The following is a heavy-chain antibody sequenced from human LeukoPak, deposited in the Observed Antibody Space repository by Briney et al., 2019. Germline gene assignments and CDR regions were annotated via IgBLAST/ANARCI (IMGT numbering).Heavy chain of an antibody. CDR1: GFSFSTYN. CDR3: AELGITMIGGV. V-gene: IGHV3-48*04. J-gene: IGHJ6*04. D-gene: IGHD3-10*02. Sequence: PGGSLRLSCAAAGFSFSTYNMNWVRQAPGQRLEWVSGISWNSGSIGYADSVKGRFTISRENAKNSLYLQMNSLRAEDTAVYYCAELGITMIGGVWGKGTTVTISS. CDR2: ISWNSGSI.